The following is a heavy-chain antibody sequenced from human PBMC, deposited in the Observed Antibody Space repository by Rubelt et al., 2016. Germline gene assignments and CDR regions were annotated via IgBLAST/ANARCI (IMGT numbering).Heavy chain of an antibody. V-gene: IGHV4-4*07. Sequence: QVQLQESGPGLVKPSETLSLTCTVSGGSISSYYWSWIRQPAGKGLEWIGSIYHSGSTYYNPSLKSRFTISVDTSKNQFSLKLSSVTAADTAVYYCARDLGDGYNEGGPNWFDPWGQGTLVTVSS. D-gene: IGHD5-24*01. J-gene: IGHJ5*02. CDR1: GGSISSYY. CDR2: IYHSGST. CDR3: ARDLGDGYNEGGPNWFDP.